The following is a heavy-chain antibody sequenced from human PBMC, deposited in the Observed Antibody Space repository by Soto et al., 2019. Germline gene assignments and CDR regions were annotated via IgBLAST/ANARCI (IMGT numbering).Heavy chain of an antibody. CDR2: ISDSGGST. D-gene: IGHD3-3*01. Sequence: PGGSLRLSCAASGLTFNSYAMSWVRQAPGKGLEWVAAISDSGGSTYYADSVKGRFTISRDNSKNTLYLQMISLRLEDTAVYYWAKDSRSLTRITIFGVDYMDVWGKGTTVTVSS. V-gene: IGHV3-23*01. J-gene: IGHJ6*03. CDR1: GLTFNSYA. CDR3: AKDSRSLTRITIFGVDYMDV.